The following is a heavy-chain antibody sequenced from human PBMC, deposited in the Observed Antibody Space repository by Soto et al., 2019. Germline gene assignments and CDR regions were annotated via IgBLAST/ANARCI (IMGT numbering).Heavy chain of an antibody. J-gene: IGHJ4*02. CDR1: GFTISSNA. CDR2: ISSSGSTI. CDR3: ARGGSGSYVFYTG. V-gene: IGHV3-48*04. Sequence: EVQLLESGGGLVQPGGSLRLSCAASGFTISSNAMYWVRQAPGKGLEWVSYISSSGSTIYYADSVKGRFTISRDNAKNSLYLQMNSLRAEDTAVYYCARGGSGSYVFYTGWGQGTLVTVSS. D-gene: IGHD1-26*01.